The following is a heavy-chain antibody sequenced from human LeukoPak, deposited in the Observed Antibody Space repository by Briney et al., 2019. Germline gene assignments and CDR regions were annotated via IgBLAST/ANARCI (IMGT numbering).Heavy chain of an antibody. D-gene: IGHD3-10*01. CDR2: ISAYNGNT. J-gene: IGHJ4*02. CDR3: ARDFRSAFGSGSYPIDY. V-gene: IGHV1-18*01. Sequence: ASVKVSCKASGHTFTNYSITWVRQAPGQGLEWMGWISAYNGNTNYAQKFQGRVTMTTDTSTNTVYMELRSLRSDDTAVYYCARDFRSAFGSGSYPIDYWGQGTLVTVSP. CDR1: GHTFTNYS.